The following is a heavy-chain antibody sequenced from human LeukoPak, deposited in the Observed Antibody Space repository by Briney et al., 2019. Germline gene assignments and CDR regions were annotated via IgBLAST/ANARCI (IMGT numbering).Heavy chain of an antibody. D-gene: IGHD1-26*01. J-gene: IGHJ4*02. Sequence: GGSLRLSCAASGFTFSSSGMHWVRQAPGKGLEWVAVIWYDGSNKYYADSVKGRFTISRDNSKNTLYLQMNSLRAEDTAVYYCATSGCYYRFEDWGQGTLVTASS. V-gene: IGHV3-33*01. CDR1: GFTFSSSG. CDR3: ATSGCYYRFED. CDR2: IWYDGSNK.